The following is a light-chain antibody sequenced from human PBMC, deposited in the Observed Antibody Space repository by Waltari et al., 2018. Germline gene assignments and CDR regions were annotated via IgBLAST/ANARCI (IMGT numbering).Light chain of an antibody. V-gene: IGKV3-15*01. CDR2: DAS. Sequence: EVVMTQSPATLSVSPGERASLSCRASQTIATNLPWYQQKPGQPPRLLVYDASTRAPSIPARFKGSGSGTEFTLTISSLQSEDSAVYYCQQYNRWPPITFGQGTRLEI. CDR3: QQYNRWPPIT. J-gene: IGKJ5*01. CDR1: QTIATN.